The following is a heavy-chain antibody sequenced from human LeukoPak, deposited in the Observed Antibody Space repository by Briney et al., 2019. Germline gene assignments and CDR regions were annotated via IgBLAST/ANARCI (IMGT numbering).Heavy chain of an antibody. V-gene: IGHV3-48*04. CDR1: GFSFSSYS. CDR2: ISSSGSTI. Sequence: PGGSLRLSCAASGFSFSSYSMNWVRQAPGKGLEWVSYISSSGSTIYYADSVKGRFTISRDNAKNSLYLQMNSLRAEDTAVYYCARWRDTGKFDYWGQGTLVTVSS. D-gene: IGHD5-18*01. CDR3: ARWRDTGKFDY. J-gene: IGHJ4*02.